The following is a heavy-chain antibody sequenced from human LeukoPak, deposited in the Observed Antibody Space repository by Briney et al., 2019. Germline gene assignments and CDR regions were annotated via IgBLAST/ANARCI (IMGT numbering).Heavy chain of an antibody. D-gene: IGHD3-10*01. V-gene: IGHV3-23*01. Sequence: GRPLRLSCAASGFTFSSYAMSWVRQAPGKGLEWVSAISGSGGSTYYADSVKGRFTISRDNSKNTLYLQMNSLRAEDTAVYYCAKVMGSGSYYVFDYWGQGTLVTVSS. CDR3: AKVMGSGSYYVFDY. J-gene: IGHJ4*02. CDR2: ISGSGGST. CDR1: GFTFSSYA.